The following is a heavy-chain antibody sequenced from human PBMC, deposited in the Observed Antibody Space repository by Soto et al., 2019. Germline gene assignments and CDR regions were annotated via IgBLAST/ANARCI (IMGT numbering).Heavy chain of an antibody. CDR3: ARHQEYYYYGMDV. CDR1: GYTFTNYW. CDR2: IYPGDSDI. Sequence: GESLKISCKGSGYTFTNYWIGWVRQMPGKGLEWMAIIYPGDSDIRYSPSFQGQVTISADKSISTAYLQWSSLKASDTAMYYCARHQEYYYYGMDVRGQGTTVTVSS. V-gene: IGHV5-51*01. J-gene: IGHJ6*02.